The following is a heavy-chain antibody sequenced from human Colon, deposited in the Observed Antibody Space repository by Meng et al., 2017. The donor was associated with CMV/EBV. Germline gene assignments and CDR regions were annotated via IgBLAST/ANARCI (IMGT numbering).Heavy chain of an antibody. CDR1: GYTFISYY. J-gene: IGHJ6*02. V-gene: IGHV1-46*01. Sequence: ASVKVSCKASGYTFISYYIQWVRQAPGQGLEWMGIINPSGDSTIYAQKFQGRVTMTRDTSTSTVYMELSSLRSEDTAVYYCARVQLELRNYYGMDVWGQGTTVTVSS. CDR3: ARVQLELRNYYGMDV. D-gene: IGHD1-7*01. CDR2: INPSGDST.